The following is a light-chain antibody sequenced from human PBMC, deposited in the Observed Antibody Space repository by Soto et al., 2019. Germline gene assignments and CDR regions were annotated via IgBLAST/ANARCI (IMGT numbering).Light chain of an antibody. CDR3: YSYRGYYTRV. CDR1: ISDVGGYNF. CDR2: EVS. V-gene: IGLV2-14*01. J-gene: IGLJ1*01. Sequence: QSAVTQPSSLSGSPGQSITISCTGTISDVGGYNFVSWYQQHPGRAPKLLIYEVSRRPSGVSNRFSGSKSGDTASLTISGLQAEDEADYYCYSYRGYYTRVFGTGTKVTVL.